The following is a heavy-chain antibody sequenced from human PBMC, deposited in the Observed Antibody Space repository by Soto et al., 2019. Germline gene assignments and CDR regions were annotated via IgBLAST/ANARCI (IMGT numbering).Heavy chain of an antibody. CDR1: GGTFSSYA. CDR3: ERDRIGGPSSSSYGVFDP. Sequence: SSVQASCKASGGTFSSYAISWGRQAPGQGLEWMGGIIPIFGTANYAQKFQGRVTINADESTSTAYMELSSLRSEYTAVYYCERDRIGGPSSSSYGVFDPWG. CDR2: IIPIFGTA. D-gene: IGHD6-6*01. V-gene: IGHV1-69*13. J-gene: IGHJ5*02.